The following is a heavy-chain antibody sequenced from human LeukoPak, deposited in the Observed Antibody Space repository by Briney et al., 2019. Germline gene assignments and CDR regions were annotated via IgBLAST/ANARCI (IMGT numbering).Heavy chain of an antibody. D-gene: IGHD6-19*01. CDR3: ARANHFIAVAGTYY. CDR2: IKQDGSEK. J-gene: IGHJ4*02. V-gene: IGHV3-7*01. Sequence: GGSLRLSCAASGFTFSSYSMNWVRQAPGKGLEWVANIKQDGSEKYYVDSVKGRFTISRDNAKNSLYLQMNSLRAEDTAVYYCARANHFIAVAGTYYWGQGTLVTVSS. CDR1: GFTFSSYS.